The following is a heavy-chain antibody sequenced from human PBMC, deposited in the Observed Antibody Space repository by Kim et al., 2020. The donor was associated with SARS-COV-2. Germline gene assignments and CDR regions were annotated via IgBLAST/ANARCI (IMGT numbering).Heavy chain of an antibody. D-gene: IGHD3-22*01. Sequence: GGSLRLSCAASGFTFSSSAMSWVRQAPGKGLEGGSTIRDSAGRTYYADSVKGRFTISRDNSKSTLFLQMSSLRAEDTAVYYCAKERDTGRYDSSGYYYYWGQGTLVAVSS. V-gene: IGHV3-23*01. CDR2: IRDSAGRT. J-gene: IGHJ4*02. CDR1: GFTFSSSA. CDR3: AKERDTGRYDSSGYYYY.